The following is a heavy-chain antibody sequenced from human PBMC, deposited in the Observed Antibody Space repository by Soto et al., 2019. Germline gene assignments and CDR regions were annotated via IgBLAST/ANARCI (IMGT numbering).Heavy chain of an antibody. CDR1: GFTFSGSW. D-gene: IGHD3-22*01. CDR2: IKEDGSEK. J-gene: IGHJ3*02. CDR3: AKQPMYSDTSGLRVGAFDI. V-gene: IGHV3-7*01. Sequence: PGGSLRLSCAASGFTFSGSWMNWVRQAPGKGLEWVAGIKEDGSEKYYVDIVKGRFTISRDNVENSLYLQMNSLRGEDSAVYYCAKQPMYSDTSGLRVGAFDIWGQGTLVTVSS.